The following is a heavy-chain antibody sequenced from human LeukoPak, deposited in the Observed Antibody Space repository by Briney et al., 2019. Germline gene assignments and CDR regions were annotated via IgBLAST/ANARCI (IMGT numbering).Heavy chain of an antibody. D-gene: IGHD3-9*01. J-gene: IGHJ3*02. CDR2: IYPGDSDT. Sequence: GESLKISCKSSGYSFTSYRIAWVRQMPGKGLEWMGIIYPGDSDTRYSPSFQGQVTISADKSISTAYLQWSSLKASDTAMYYCARQHDILTGYYDAFDIWGQGTMVTVSS. CDR3: ARQHDILTGYYDAFDI. V-gene: IGHV5-51*01. CDR1: GYSFTSYR.